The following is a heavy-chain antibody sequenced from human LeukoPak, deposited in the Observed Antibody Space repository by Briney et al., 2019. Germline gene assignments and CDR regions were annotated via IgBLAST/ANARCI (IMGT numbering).Heavy chain of an antibody. V-gene: IGHV3-48*03. J-gene: IGHJ3*02. Sequence: GGSLRLSCAASGFTLSSYEMNWVRQAPGKGLEWVSYISSSGNLIYYADSVKGRFTISRDNAKNSLYLQMNSLRAEDTAVYYCASGRYGGNSDAFDIWGQGTMVTVSS. CDR2: ISSSGNLI. D-gene: IGHD4-23*01. CDR3: ASGRYGGNSDAFDI. CDR1: GFTLSSYE.